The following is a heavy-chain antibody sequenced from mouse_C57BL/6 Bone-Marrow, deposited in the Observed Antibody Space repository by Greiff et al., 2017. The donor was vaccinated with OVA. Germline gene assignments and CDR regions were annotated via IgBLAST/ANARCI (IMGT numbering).Heavy chain of an antibody. D-gene: IGHD2-3*01. CDR1: GYTFTNYW. Sequence: QVQLQQSGAELVRPGTSVKMSCKASGYTFTNYWIGWAKQRPGHGLEWIGDIYPGGGYTNYNEKFKGKATLTADKSSSTDYMQFSSLTSEDSAIYYCARLDGYWCFDVWGTGTTVTVSS. CDR2: IYPGGGYT. V-gene: IGHV1-63*01. J-gene: IGHJ1*03. CDR3: ARLDGYWCFDV.